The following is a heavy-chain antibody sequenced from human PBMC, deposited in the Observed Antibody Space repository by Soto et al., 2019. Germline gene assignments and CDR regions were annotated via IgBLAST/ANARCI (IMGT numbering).Heavy chain of an antibody. Sequence: QVQLVQSGAEEKKPGASVNVSCKASGYTFTSYAMHWVRQAPGQRLEWMGWINAGNGNTKYSQMFQGRVTITSDTSASTAYMELSSLRVEDTAVYYCARNVDYWGQGTLVTVSS. J-gene: IGHJ4*02. CDR1: GYTFTSYA. V-gene: IGHV1-3*05. CDR3: ARNVDY. CDR2: INAGNGNT.